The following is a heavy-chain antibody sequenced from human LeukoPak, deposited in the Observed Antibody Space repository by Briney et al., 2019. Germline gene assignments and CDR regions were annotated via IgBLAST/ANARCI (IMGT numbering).Heavy chain of an antibody. Sequence: GGSLRLSCAASGFTVSSNYMSWVRQAPGKGLEWVSGISWNSGSIGYADSVKGRFTISRDNAKNSLYLQMNSLRAEDTALYYCAKDSDGDSSGLFDYWGQGTLVTVSS. D-gene: IGHD3-22*01. V-gene: IGHV3-9*01. J-gene: IGHJ4*02. CDR2: ISWNSGSI. CDR3: AKDSDGDSSGLFDY. CDR1: GFTVSSNY.